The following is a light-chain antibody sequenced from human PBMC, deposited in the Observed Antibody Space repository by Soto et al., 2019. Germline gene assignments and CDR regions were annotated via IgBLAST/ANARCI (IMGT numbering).Light chain of an antibody. CDR1: HSISNW. CDR2: DAS. J-gene: IGKJ1*01. CDR3: QQYSSYST. Sequence: DIQMTQAPSSLSASVGDRVTITCRASHSISNWLAWYQQKPGKAPKLLIYDASTLESGDPSRFSGGGFGTDFTLTISSLQPDDFATYYCQQYSSYSTFGQGTKVEMK. V-gene: IGKV1-5*01.